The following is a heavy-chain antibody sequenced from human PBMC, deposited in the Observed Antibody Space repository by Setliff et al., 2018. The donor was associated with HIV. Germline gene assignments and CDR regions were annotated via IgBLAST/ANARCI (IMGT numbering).Heavy chain of an antibody. V-gene: IGHV3-21*01. CDR2: ISRTSSYI. J-gene: IGHJ4*02. CDR1: GFTFSSYI. Sequence: GGSLRLSCEVSGFTFSSYIMNWVRQAPGKGLEWVSSISRTSSYIYYVDSVKGRFTISRDNAKNSLYLQMNSLRAEDTAVYYCTREGSGWDPGYWGQGSLVTVS. D-gene: IGHD6-19*01. CDR3: TREGSGWDPGY.